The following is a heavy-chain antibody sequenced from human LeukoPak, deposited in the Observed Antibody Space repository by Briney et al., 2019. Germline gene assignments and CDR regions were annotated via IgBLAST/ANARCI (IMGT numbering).Heavy chain of an antibody. CDR1: GFTFSGYA. Sequence: GGSLRLSCAASGFTFSGYAMSWVRQAPGKGLEWVSAISGSGGSTYYADSVKGRFTISRDNSKNTLYLQMNSLRAEDTAVYYCAKDHCYLHDSSGCYYFDYWGQGTLVTVSS. V-gene: IGHV3-23*01. D-gene: IGHD3-22*01. CDR3: AKDHCYLHDSSGCYYFDY. J-gene: IGHJ4*02. CDR2: ISGSGGST.